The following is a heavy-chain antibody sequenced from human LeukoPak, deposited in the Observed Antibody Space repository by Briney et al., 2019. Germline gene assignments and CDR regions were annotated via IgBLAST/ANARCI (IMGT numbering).Heavy chain of an antibody. J-gene: IGHJ5*01. Sequence: GGSLRLSCAASEFTVSSYWMSWVRQAPGKGLEWEANIKQDGSEKYYVDSVKGRFTISRDNAKNSLYLQMNSLRAEDTAVYYCARIITMVRGVIPWFDPWGQGTLVTVSS. CDR3: ARIITMVRGVIPWFDP. V-gene: IGHV3-7*01. D-gene: IGHD3-10*01. CDR2: IKQDGSEK. CDR1: EFTVSSYW.